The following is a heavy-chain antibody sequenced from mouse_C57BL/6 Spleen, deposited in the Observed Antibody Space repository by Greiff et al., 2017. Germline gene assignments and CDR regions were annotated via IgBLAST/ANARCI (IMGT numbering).Heavy chain of an antibody. CDR3: ARLLGYYFDY. V-gene: IGHV1-80*01. J-gene: IGHJ2*01. CDR1: GYAFSSYW. Sequence: LKESGASVKISCKASGYAFSSYWMNWVKQRPGKGLEWIGQIYPGDGDTNYNGKFKGKATLTADKSSSTAYMQLSSLTSEDSAVYFCARLLGYYFDYWGQGTTLTVSS. CDR2: IYPGDGDT. D-gene: IGHD3-3*01.